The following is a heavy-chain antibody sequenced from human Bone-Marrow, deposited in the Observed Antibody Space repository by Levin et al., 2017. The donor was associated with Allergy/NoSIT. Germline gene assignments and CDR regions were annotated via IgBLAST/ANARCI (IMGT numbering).Heavy chain of an antibody. CDR2: IYSGGDT. CDR1: GFSVSGNY. Sequence: GGSLRLSCVASGFSVSGNYMSWVRQAPGKGLEWVSVIYSGGDTKYTESVKGRFSISRDTSKNTLYLQMNSLRVEDTAVYYCAKCSGWYGKGYFDLWGRGTLVTVSS. J-gene: IGHJ2*01. CDR3: AKCSGWYGKGYFDL. D-gene: IGHD6-19*01. V-gene: IGHV3-53*01.